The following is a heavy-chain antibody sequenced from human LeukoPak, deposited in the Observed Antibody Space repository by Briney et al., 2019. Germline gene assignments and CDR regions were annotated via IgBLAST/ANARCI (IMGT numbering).Heavy chain of an antibody. J-gene: IGHJ4*02. V-gene: IGHV3-30*18. CDR1: GFTFNHYG. D-gene: IGHD2-2*01. CDR3: AKALAIIVVVPATEIDS. CDR2: ISYDGSNE. Sequence: QPGRSLRLSCEASGFTFNHYGMHWVRQPPGKGLEWVAVISYDGSNEYYADSVKGRFTISRDNSKNTLYLQMNSLRTEDTAVYYCAKALAIIVVVPATEIDSWGQGTLVTVSS.